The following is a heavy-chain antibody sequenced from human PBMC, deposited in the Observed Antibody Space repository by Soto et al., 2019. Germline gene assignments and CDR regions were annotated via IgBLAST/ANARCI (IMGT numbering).Heavy chain of an antibody. J-gene: IGHJ4*02. CDR1: GGSISSGGYS. V-gene: IGHV4-30-2*01. CDR2: ISHSGSI. Sequence: QLQLQESGSGLVKPSQTLSLTCAVSGGSISSGGYSWSWIRQPPGKGLEGIGYISHSGSIYYTPSLQSRLTISVATSTLQFSLKLPSVTAADTAVYYCARVPDYWGQGTLVTVSS. CDR3: ARVPDY.